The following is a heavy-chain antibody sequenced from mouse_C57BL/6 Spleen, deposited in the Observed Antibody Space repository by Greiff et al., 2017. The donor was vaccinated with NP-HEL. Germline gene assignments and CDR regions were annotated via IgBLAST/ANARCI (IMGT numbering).Heavy chain of an antibody. J-gene: IGHJ2*01. CDR3: ARRWDGGGFDY. V-gene: IGHV5-12*01. Sequence: EVKVVESGGGLVQPGGSLKLSCAASGFTFSDYYMYWVRQTPEKRLEWVAYISNGGGSTYYPDTVKGRFPISRDNAKNTLYLQMSRLKSEDTAMYYCARRWDGGGFDYWGQGTTLTVSS. D-gene: IGHD4-1*01. CDR1: GFTFSDYY. CDR2: ISNGGGST.